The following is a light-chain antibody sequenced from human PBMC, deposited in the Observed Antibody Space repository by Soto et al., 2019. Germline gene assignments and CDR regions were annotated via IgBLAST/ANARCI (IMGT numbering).Light chain of an antibody. V-gene: IGLV1-40*01. CDR2: GNS. CDR1: RSNIGAGYD. Sequence: QSVLTQPPSVSGAPGQTVTISCTGSRSNIGAGYDVHWYQQLPGTAPKILIYGNSNRPSGVPDRFSGSKSGTSASLAITGLQAEDEADYYCQSYDSSLREVFGGGTKVTVL. J-gene: IGLJ3*02. CDR3: QSYDSSLREV.